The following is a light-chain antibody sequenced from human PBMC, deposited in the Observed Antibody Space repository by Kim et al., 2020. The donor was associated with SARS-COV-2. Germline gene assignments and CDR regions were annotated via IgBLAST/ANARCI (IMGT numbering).Light chain of an antibody. CDR3: QQSYTTPWLS. Sequence: IQMTQSPSSLAASVGDRITIACRASQSIGTRLNWYQQRPGKAPKLLIYAASSLQSGVPSRFSCAGSGTDFTLTISSLQPEDFATYYCQQSYTTPWLSFGGGTKVDIK. CDR1: QSIGTR. CDR2: AAS. V-gene: IGKV1-39*01. J-gene: IGKJ4*01.